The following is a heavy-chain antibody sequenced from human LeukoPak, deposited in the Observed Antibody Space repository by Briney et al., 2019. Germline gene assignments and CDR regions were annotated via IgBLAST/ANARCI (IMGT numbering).Heavy chain of an antibody. J-gene: IGHJ3*02. CDR1: GYSISSGYY. V-gene: IGHV4-38-2*02. CDR2: IYHSGST. D-gene: IGHD3/OR15-3a*01. CDR3: ARGGGLDI. Sequence: SETLSLTCTVSGYSISSGYYWGWIRQPPGKGLEWIGSIYHSGSTYYNPSLKSRVTISVDTSKNQFSLKLSSVTAADTAVYYCARGGGLDIWGQGTMVTVSS.